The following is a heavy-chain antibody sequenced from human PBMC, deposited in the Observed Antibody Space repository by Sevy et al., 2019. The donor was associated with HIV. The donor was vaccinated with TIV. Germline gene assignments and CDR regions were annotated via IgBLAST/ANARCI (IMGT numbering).Heavy chain of an antibody. J-gene: IGHJ4*02. CDR3: AREGCTRPHDY. CDR1: GFNFNIYS. D-gene: IGHD2-8*01. Sequence: GGSLRLSCAVSGFNFNIYSMSWVRQAPGKGLEWVSTLSFGCGKINYADSVKGRFIISRDDSKNTLYLQMNSLRAEDTAVYCWAREGCTRPHDYWGQGTLVTVSS. V-gene: IGHV3-23*01. CDR2: LSFGCGKI.